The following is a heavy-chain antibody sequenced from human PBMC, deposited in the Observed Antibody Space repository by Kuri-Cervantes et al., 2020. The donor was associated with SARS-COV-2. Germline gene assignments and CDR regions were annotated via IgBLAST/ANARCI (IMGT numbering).Heavy chain of an antibody. J-gene: IGHJ4*02. CDR2: IYTSGST. D-gene: IGHD3-22*01. V-gene: IGHV4-61*02. CDR1: GGSISSGSYY. CDR3: ARDLAYDSSGYAFDH. Sequence: SETLSLTCTVSGGSISSGSYYWSWIRQPAGKGLEWIGRIYTSGSTNYNPSLKSRVTISVDTSKNQFSLKLSSVTAADTAVYYCARDLAYDSSGYAFDHWGQGTLVTVSS.